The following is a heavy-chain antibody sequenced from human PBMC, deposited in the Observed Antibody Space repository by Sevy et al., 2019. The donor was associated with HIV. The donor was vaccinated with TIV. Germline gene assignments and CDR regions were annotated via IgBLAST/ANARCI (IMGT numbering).Heavy chain of an antibody. Sequence: ASGKVSCKASGYSFPNYIITWVRQAPGQGLELMGWISPYNGNTNYAQKFQGRVTMTTDTSTNPAYMDLRSLRSDDTAVYYCARDGFEWRRERWFDPWGQGTLVTVSS. D-gene: IGHD3-9*01. J-gene: IGHJ5*02. CDR2: ISPYNGNT. CDR3: ARDGFEWRRERWFDP. V-gene: IGHV1-18*01. CDR1: GYSFPNYI.